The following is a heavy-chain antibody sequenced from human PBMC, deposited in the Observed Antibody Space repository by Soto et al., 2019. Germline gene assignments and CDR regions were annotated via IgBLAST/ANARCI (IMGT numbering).Heavy chain of an antibody. V-gene: IGHV1-18*04. CDR1: GYTSTSDG. D-gene: IGHD6-25*01. CDR3: ARDQGSSGGYYYYGMDV. CDR2: ISAYNGNT. J-gene: IGHJ6*02. Sequence: ASVKVSCKASGYTSTSDGISWVRQAPGQGLEWMGWISAYNGNTNYAQKLQGRVTMTTDTSTSTAYMELRSLRSDDTAVYYCARDQGSSGGYYYYGMDVWGQGTTVNVSS.